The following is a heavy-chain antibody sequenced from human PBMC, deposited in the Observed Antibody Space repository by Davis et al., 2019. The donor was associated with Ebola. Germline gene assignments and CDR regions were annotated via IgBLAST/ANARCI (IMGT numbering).Heavy chain of an antibody. D-gene: IGHD1-1*01. CDR1: GYSFTTYG. CDR3: ARAQFPTTSDH. J-gene: IGHJ4*02. Sequence: AASVKVSCKASGYSFTTYGINWVRQAPGQGLEWMGRINPNSGGTNYAQNVQGRVTMTTDTSTSTAYLEVGSLRSDDTAVFYCARAQFPTTSDHWGQGTLVTVSS. CDR2: INPNSGGT. V-gene: IGHV1-18*01.